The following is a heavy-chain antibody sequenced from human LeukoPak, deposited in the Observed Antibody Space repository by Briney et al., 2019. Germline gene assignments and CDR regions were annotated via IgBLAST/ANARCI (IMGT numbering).Heavy chain of an antibody. Sequence: SGGSLRLSCAASGFTFSSYWMHWVRQAPGRGLVWVSRVKSDGDSTNYADSEKGRFTISRDNAKNTLYLQMNSLRAEDTAVYYCAREDNGDYYVDYWGQGTLVTVSS. D-gene: IGHD4-17*01. CDR1: GFTFSSYW. CDR3: AREDNGDYYVDY. CDR2: VKSDGDST. J-gene: IGHJ4*02. V-gene: IGHV3-74*01.